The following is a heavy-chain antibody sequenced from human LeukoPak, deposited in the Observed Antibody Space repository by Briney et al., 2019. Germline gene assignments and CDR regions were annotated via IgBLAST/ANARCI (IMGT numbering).Heavy chain of an antibody. D-gene: IGHD4/OR15-4a*01. Sequence: GGSLRLSCAASGFTFSSYAMSWVRQAPGKGLEWVSAISGSGGSTYYADSVKGRFTISRDNSKNTLYLQMNSLRAEDTAVYYCAKDSFPMVVPNHFDYWGQGTLVTVSS. CDR3: AKDSFPMVVPNHFDY. V-gene: IGHV3-23*01. J-gene: IGHJ4*02. CDR1: GFTFSSYA. CDR2: ISGSGGST.